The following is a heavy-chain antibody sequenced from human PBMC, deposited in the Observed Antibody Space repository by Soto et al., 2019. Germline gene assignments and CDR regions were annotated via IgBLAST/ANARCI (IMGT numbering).Heavy chain of an antibody. CDR1: GGTFSSYA. J-gene: IGHJ6*02. Sequence: QVQLVQSGAEVKKPGSSVKVSCKASGGTFSSYAISWVRQAPGQGIEWMGGIIPIFGTANYAQKFQGRVTITADKSTSTSNMELSSLRAEDTAVYYCARGAEVLRYYGMDVWGQGTTVTVAS. CDR3: ARGAEVLRYYGMDV. D-gene: IGHD3-10*01. V-gene: IGHV1-69*06. CDR2: IIPIFGTA.